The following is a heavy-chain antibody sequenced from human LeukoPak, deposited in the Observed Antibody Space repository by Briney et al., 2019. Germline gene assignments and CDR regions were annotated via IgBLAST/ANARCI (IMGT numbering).Heavy chain of an antibody. CDR3: ARDGEDYYDSSGLVDYYGMDV. CDR1: GGSISSGGSY. J-gene: IGHJ6*02. CDR2: IYYSGST. D-gene: IGHD3-22*01. Sequence: SETLSLTCTVSGGSISSGGSYRSWIRQHPGKGLEWIGYIYYSGSTYYNPSLKSRVTISVDTSKNQFSLKLSSVTAADTAVYYCARDGEDYYDSSGLVDYYGMDVWGQGTTVTVSS. V-gene: IGHV4-31*03.